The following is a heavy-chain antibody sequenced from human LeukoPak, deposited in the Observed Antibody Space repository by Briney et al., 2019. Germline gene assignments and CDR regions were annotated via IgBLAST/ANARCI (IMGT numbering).Heavy chain of an antibody. CDR2: ISGSGGST. CDR1: GFTFSSYA. CDR3: ATDSSGWYMDRFDY. V-gene: IGHV3-23*01. Sequence: GGSLRLSCAASGFTFSSYAMSWVRQAPGKGLEWVSAISGSGGSTYYADSVKGRFTISRDNSKNTLYLQMHSLRAEDTAVYYCATDSSGWYMDRFDYWGQGTLVTVSS. J-gene: IGHJ4*02. D-gene: IGHD6-19*01.